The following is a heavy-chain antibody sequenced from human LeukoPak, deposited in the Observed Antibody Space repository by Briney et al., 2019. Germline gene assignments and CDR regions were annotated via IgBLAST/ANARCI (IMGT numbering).Heavy chain of an antibody. V-gene: IGHV4-34*01. Sequence: SETLSLTCAVYGGSFSGYYWIWVRQPPGKGLEWIGEINDSGNTKYNPSLKSRVTISVDSSKSQFPLKLRSVTAADTAVYYCARGPLPDTVTTRYFDYWGQGTLVTVSS. CDR1: GGSFSGYY. CDR2: INDSGNT. J-gene: IGHJ4*02. D-gene: IGHD4-17*01. CDR3: ARGPLPDTVTTRYFDY.